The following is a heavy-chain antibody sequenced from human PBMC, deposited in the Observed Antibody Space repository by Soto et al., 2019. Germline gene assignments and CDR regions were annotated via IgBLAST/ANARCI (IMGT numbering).Heavy chain of an antibody. CDR3: ARDKRDLRFLEWSYYFDY. CDR2: IYSGGAT. V-gene: IGHV3-53*05. CDR1: GFSVSSSH. J-gene: IGHJ4*02. Sequence: GGSLRLSCAASGFSVSSSHMIWVRQAPGKGLEWVSVIYSGGATYYAVSVKGRFTISRDRSKNTVYLQMNSLRAEDTAVYYCARDKRDLRFLEWSYYFDYWGQGTLVTVSS. D-gene: IGHD3-3*01.